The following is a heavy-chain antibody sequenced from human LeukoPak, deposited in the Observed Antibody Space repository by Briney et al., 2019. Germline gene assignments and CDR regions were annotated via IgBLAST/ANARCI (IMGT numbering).Heavy chain of an antibody. Sequence: GGPLRLSCAASGFTFSSYAMSWVRQAPGKGLEWVSAISGSGGSTYYADSVRGRFTISRDNSKNTLYLQMNSLRAEDTAVYYCAKPPAMVRGVGEFDPWGQGTLVTVSS. D-gene: IGHD3-10*01. V-gene: IGHV3-23*01. CDR1: GFTFSSYA. J-gene: IGHJ5*02. CDR2: ISGSGGST. CDR3: AKPPAMVRGVGEFDP.